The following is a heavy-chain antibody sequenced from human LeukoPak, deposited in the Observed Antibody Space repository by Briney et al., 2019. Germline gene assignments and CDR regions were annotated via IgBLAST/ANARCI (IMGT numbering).Heavy chain of an antibody. CDR2: IYYSGST. J-gene: IGHJ1*01. CDR3: ARGSTGTLFEYFQH. D-gene: IGHD1-1*01. Sequence: SETLSLTCTVSGGSISSGGYYWSWVRQHPGKGLEWIGYIYYSGSTYYNPSLKSRVTISVDTSKNQFSLKLSSVTAADTAVYYCARGSTGTLFEYFQHWGQGTLVTVSS. V-gene: IGHV4-31*03. CDR1: GGSISSGGYY.